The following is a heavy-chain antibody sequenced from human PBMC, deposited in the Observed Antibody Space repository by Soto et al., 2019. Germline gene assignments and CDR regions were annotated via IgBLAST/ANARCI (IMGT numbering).Heavy chain of an antibody. CDR3: ARSYNYGSYWYFDD. Sequence: QGQLVQSGAEVKRPGASVKVSCKASGYTFSTYAVSWVRQAPGQGLEWMGWITVSNGNTNYIDNLQGRVTMTTDTPTSTAYMELWRLRSDDTALYYCARSYNYGSYWYFDDWGQGTLVIVSS. J-gene: IGHJ4*02. CDR2: ITVSNGNT. D-gene: IGHD5-18*01. CDR1: GYTFSTYA. V-gene: IGHV1-18*04.